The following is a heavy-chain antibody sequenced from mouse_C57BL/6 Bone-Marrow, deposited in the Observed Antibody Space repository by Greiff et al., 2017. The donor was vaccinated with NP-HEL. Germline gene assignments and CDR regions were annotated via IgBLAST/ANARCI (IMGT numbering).Heavy chain of an antibody. Sequence: DVKLVESGGDLVKPGGSLKLSCAASGFTFSSYGMSWVRQTPDKRLEWVATISSGGSYTYYPDSVKGRFTISRDNAKNTLYLQMSSLKSEDTAMYYCARQRGFDYWGQGTTLTVSS. CDR3: ARQRGFDY. J-gene: IGHJ2*01. CDR1: GFTFSSYG. V-gene: IGHV5-6*02. CDR2: ISSGGSYT.